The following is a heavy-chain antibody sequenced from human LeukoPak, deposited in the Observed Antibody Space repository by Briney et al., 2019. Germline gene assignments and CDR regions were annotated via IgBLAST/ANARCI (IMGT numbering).Heavy chain of an antibody. D-gene: IGHD3-16*01. CDR3: ARGGGLDV. Sequence: GGSLRLSCAASGFTFSSYWMNWARQAPGKGLEWVASINHNGNVNYYVDSVKGRFTISRDNAKNSLYLQMSNLRAGDTAVYLCARGGGLDVWGQGATVTVSS. CDR1: GFTFSSYW. V-gene: IGHV3-7*03. J-gene: IGHJ6*02. CDR2: INHNGNVN.